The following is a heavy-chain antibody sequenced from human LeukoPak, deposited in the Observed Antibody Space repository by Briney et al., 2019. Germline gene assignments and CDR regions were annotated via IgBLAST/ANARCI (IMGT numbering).Heavy chain of an antibody. CDR1: GGSFSGYY. CDR2: INHSGST. D-gene: IGHD3-3*01. J-gene: IGHJ6*03. V-gene: IGHV4-34*01. CDR3: ARGCITIFGVVIYYYYYMDV. Sequence: SETLSLTCAVYGGSFSGYYWSWIRQPPGKGLEWIGEINHSGSTNYNPSLKSRVTISVDTSKNQFSLKLSSVTAADTAVYYCARGCITIFGVVIYYYYYMDVWGKGTTVTVSS.